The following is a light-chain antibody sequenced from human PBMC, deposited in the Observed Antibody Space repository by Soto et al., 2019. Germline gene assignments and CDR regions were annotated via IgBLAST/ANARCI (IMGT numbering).Light chain of an antibody. Sequence: EIVLTQSPATLSLSPGERATVSCRASQSVSSDLAWYQQKPGQAPRLLIYDASNRATGIPARFSGSGSGTDFTLTISSLEPEDFALYYYQQHSNWPPVYTFGQGTKLEIK. CDR1: QSVSSD. V-gene: IGKV3-11*01. CDR3: QQHSNWPPVYT. J-gene: IGKJ2*01. CDR2: DAS.